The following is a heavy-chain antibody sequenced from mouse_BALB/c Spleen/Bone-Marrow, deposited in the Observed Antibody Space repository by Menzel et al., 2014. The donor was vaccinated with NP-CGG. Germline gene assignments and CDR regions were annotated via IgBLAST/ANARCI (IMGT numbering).Heavy chain of an antibody. CDR2: IWTGGIT. CDR3: ARGVYDLTD. V-gene: IGHV2-9*02. J-gene: IGHJ3*01. Sequence: VHLVESGPGLVAPSQSLSITCTVSGFSLTSYGVHWVRQPPGKGLEWLGVIWTGGITNYNSALMSRLSISKDNSKSQVSLKMNSLQTDDTAMYYCARGVYDLTDWGQGTLVTVSA. D-gene: IGHD2-12*01. CDR1: GFSLTSYG.